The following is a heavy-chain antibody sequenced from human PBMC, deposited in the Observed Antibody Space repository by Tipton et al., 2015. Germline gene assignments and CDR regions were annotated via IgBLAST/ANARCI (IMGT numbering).Heavy chain of an antibody. V-gene: IGHV3-23*01. J-gene: IGHJ4*02. D-gene: IGHD2-21*01. Sequence: SLRLSCAASGFSFSTYAMSWVRQAPGKGLKWVSAISGSGGSTYYADPVKGRFTISRDNSQNTLYLQMNSLRAEDTAVYYCAKDREGVIARSDFDYWGQGTLVTVSS. CDR1: GFSFSTYA. CDR2: ISGSGGST. CDR3: AKDREGVIARSDFDY.